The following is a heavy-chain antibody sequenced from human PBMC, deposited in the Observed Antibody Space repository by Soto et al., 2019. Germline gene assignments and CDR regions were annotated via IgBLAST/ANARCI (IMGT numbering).Heavy chain of an antibody. CDR3: ARQVDSGYDSAFYYYYYMDV. J-gene: IGHJ6*03. CDR1: GYSFTSYW. CDR2: IYPVDSDT. V-gene: IGHV5-51*01. D-gene: IGHD5-12*01. Sequence: HGESLKLSCKGSGYSFTSYWIGWVRQLPGKGLEWMGIIYPVDSDTRYSPSFQGQVTISADKSISTAYLQWSSLKASDTAMYYCARQVDSGYDSAFYYYYYMDVWGKGTTVTVSS.